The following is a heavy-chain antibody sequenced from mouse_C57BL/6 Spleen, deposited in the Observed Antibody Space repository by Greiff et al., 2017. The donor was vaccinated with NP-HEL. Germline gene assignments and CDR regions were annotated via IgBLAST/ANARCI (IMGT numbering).Heavy chain of an antibody. D-gene: IGHD2-1*01. J-gene: IGHJ4*01. Sequence: EVQLVESGGGLVKPGGSLKLSCAASGFTFSSYTMSWVRQTPEKRLEWVATISGGGGNTYYPDSVKGRFTISRDNAKNTLYLQMSSLRSEDTALYYCARHQDYGNYVAMDYWGQGTSVTVSS. CDR1: GFTFSSYT. CDR2: ISGGGGNT. CDR3: ARHQDYGNYVAMDY. V-gene: IGHV5-9*01.